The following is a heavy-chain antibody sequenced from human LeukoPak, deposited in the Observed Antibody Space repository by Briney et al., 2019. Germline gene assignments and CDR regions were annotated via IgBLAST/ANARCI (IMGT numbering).Heavy chain of an antibody. J-gene: IGHJ6*02. CDR2: INPSGGST. D-gene: IGHD3-3*01. Sequence: ASVKVSCKASGYTFTSYYMPWVRQAPGQGLEGMGIINPSGGSTSYTQKFQGRVTMTRDTSTSTVYMELSSLRSEDTAVYYCAREGFPPKISDFWSGLGPYYYYGMDVWGQGTTVTVSS. CDR3: AREGFPPKISDFWSGLGPYYYYGMDV. V-gene: IGHV1-46*01. CDR1: GYTFTSYY.